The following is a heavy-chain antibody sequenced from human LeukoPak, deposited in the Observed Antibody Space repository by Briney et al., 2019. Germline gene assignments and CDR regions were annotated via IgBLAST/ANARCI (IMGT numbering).Heavy chain of an antibody. CDR3: ARSVGATPYYFDY. V-gene: IGHV1-69*13. CDR2: IIPIFGTA. Sequence: SVKVSCKASGGTFISYAISWVRQAPGQGLEWMGGIIPIFGTANYAQKFQGRVTITADESTSTAYMELSSLRSEDTAVYYCARSVGATPYYFDYWGQGTLVTVSS. CDR1: GGTFISYA. J-gene: IGHJ4*02. D-gene: IGHD1-26*01.